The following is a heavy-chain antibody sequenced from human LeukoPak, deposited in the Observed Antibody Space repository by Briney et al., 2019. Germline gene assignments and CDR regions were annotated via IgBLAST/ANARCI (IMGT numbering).Heavy chain of an antibody. CDR2: IYSGGST. V-gene: IGHV3-66*01. CDR1: GFTVSSNY. J-gene: IGHJ4*02. CDR3: ARDYYGDYSPNDY. D-gene: IGHD4-17*01. Sequence: GGSLRLSCAASGFTVSSNYMSWVRQAPGKGLEWVSVIYSGGSTYYADSVKGRFTISRDNSKNTLHLQMNSLRAEDTAVYYCARDYYGDYSPNDYWGQGTLVTVSS.